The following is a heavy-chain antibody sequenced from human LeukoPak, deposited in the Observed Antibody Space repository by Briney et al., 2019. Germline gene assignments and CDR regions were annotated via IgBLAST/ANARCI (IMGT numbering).Heavy chain of an antibody. CDR1: GFTFSSYS. CDR3: ARGQWLLPAGDDY. Sequence: GGSLRISCAASGFTFSSYSMNWVHQAPVKGLEWVSSISSSSYIYYADSVKGRFTISRDNAKNSLYLQMNSLRAEDTAVYYCARGQWLLPAGDDYWGQGTLVTVSS. D-gene: IGHD6-19*01. V-gene: IGHV3-21*01. J-gene: IGHJ4*02. CDR2: ISSSSYI.